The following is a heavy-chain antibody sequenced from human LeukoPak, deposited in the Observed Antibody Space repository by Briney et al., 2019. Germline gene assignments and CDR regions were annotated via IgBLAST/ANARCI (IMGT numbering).Heavy chain of an antibody. CDR2: LSSSTTYI. CDR3: ARLFGGGFGKYYFDY. Sequence: PGGSLRLSCAASGFTFSSSNMDWVRQAPGKGLEWVSSLSSSTTYIYYADSVKGRFTISRDNAKNSLYLQVNSLRVEDTAVYYCARLFGGGFGKYYFDYWGQGTLVTVSS. CDR1: GFTFSSSN. J-gene: IGHJ4*02. D-gene: IGHD3-10*01. V-gene: IGHV3-21*01.